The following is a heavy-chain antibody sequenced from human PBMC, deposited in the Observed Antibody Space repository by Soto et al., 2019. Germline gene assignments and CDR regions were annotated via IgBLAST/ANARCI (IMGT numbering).Heavy chain of an antibody. Sequence: SETLSLTCAVYGGSFSGYYWSWIRQPPGKGLEWIGEINHSGSTNYNPSLKSRVTISVDTSKNQFSLKLSSVTAADTAVYYCARRGAMAHYYYYGMDVWGQGTTVTVSS. J-gene: IGHJ6*02. CDR1: GGSFSGYY. CDR3: ARRGAMAHYYYYGMDV. V-gene: IGHV4-34*01. D-gene: IGHD3-16*01. CDR2: INHSGST.